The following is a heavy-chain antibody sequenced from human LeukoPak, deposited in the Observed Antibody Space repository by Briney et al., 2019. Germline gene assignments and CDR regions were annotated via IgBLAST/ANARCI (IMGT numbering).Heavy chain of an antibody. J-gene: IGHJ6*04. CDR1: GFTFSSYG. CDR3: ARAKAYCSGGSCYSDYYYGMDV. V-gene: IGHV3-33*01. CDR2: MWYDGSNK. D-gene: IGHD2-15*01. Sequence: PGRSLRLSCAASGFTFSSYGMHWVRQAPGKGLEWVAVMWYDGSNKYYADSVKDRFTISRDNSKNALYLQMNSLRGEGTAVYYCARAKAYCSGGSCYSDYYYGMDVWGKGTTVTVSS.